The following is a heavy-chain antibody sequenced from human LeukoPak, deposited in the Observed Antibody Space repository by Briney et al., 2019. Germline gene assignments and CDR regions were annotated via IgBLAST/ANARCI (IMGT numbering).Heavy chain of an antibody. CDR2: IYYTGTT. CDR3: ARRGPPRGFDI. Sequence: PSETLSLTSTVSGGSISSSIYHWGWIRQPPGEGLEWIGSIYYTGTTYYNPSLKSRLTMSVDTSNNQFSLKLTSVPAADTAVYYCARRGPPRGFDIWGQGAMVTVSS. D-gene: IGHD3-10*01. J-gene: IGHJ3*02. V-gene: IGHV4-39*01. CDR1: GGSISSSIYH.